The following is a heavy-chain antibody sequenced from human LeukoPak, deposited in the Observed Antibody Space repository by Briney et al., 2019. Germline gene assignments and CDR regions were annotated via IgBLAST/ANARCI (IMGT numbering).Heavy chain of an antibody. V-gene: IGHV4-61*02. CDR2: IYTSGST. CDR3: ASESLEGGYFDY. J-gene: IGHJ4*02. CDR1: GGSISSGSYY. D-gene: IGHD3-22*01. Sequence: SETLSLTCTVSGGSISSGSYYWSWIRQPAGKGLEWIGRIYTSGSTNYNPSLKSRVTISVDTSKNQFSLKLSSVTAADTAVYYCASESLEGGYFDYWGQGTLVTVSS.